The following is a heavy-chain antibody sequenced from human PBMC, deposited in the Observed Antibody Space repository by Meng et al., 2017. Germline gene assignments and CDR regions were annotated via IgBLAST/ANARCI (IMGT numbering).Heavy chain of an antibody. Sequence: VRLVQSGAEVEKPGSSGKFSCKASGGTFSSYAISWVRQAPGQGLEWMGGIIPIFGTANYAQKFQGRVTITADKSTSTAYMELSSLRSEDTAVYYCARDGVGATEGYFDYWGQGTLVTVSS. CDR3: ARDGVGATEGYFDY. CDR2: IIPIFGTA. D-gene: IGHD1-26*01. J-gene: IGHJ4*02. CDR1: GGTFSSYA. V-gene: IGHV1-69*06.